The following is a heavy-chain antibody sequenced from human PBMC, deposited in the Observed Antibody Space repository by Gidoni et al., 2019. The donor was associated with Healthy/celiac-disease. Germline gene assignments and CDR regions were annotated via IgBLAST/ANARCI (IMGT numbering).Heavy chain of an antibody. Sequence: QVQLVESGGGVVQPGGSLRLSGAAAGCTFGSYGMHWVRQAPGKGLEWVAVIWYDGSNKYYADSVKGRFTISRDNSKNTLYLQMNSLRAEDTAVYYCARDEVPYSSSWGFDYWGQGTLVTVSS. CDR3: ARDEVPYSSSWGFDY. D-gene: IGHD6-13*01. CDR2: IWYDGSNK. CDR1: GCTFGSYG. J-gene: IGHJ4*02. V-gene: IGHV3-33*01.